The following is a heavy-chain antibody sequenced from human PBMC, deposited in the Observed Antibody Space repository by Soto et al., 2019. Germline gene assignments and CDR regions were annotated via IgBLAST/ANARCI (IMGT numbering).Heavy chain of an antibody. D-gene: IGHD2-21*01. CDR1: GFTFSSYS. Sequence: EVQLVESGGGLVKPGGSLRLSCAASGFTFSSYSMNWVRQAPGKGLEWVSSISSSSSYIYYADSVKGRFTISRDNAKNSLYLQMNSLRAEDTAVYYCARARADCYNRSPVNDYWGQGTLVTVSS. CDR2: ISSSSSYI. V-gene: IGHV3-21*01. J-gene: IGHJ4*02. CDR3: ARARADCYNRSPVNDY.